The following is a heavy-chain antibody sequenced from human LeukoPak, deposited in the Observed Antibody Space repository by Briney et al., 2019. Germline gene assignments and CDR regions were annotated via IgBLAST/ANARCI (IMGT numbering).Heavy chain of an antibody. V-gene: IGHV3-23*01. CDR3: ANGNRCTSPNCLGYYYFYMDV. D-gene: IGHD2-8*01. CDR1: GFTFSSYA. CDR2: FSGSGGTT. Sequence: GGSLRLSCAASGFTFSSYAMNWVRQAPGRGLEWVAGFSGSGGTTYYADSVKGRFTISRDNSKNTLYLQMNSLRAEDTAVYYCANGNRCTSPNCLGYYYFYMDVWGKGTTVTVSS. J-gene: IGHJ6*03.